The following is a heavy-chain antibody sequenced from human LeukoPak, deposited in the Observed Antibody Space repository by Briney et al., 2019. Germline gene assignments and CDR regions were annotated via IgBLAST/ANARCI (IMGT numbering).Heavy chain of an antibody. CDR3: ARDGGNSGSYNYYYYYMDV. D-gene: IGHD1-26*01. CDR1: GYTFTSYY. CDR2: INPSGGST. J-gene: IGHJ6*03. V-gene: IGHV1-46*01. Sequence: ASVKVSCKASGYTFTSYYMHWVRQAPGQGLEWMGIINPSGGSTSYAQKFQGRVTMTRDTSISTAYMELSRLRSDDTAVYYCARDGGNSGSYNYYYYYMDVWGKGTTVTISS.